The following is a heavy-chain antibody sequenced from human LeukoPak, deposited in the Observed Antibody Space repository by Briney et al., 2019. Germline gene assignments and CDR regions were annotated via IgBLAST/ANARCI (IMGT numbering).Heavy chain of an antibody. CDR1: GYTFTSYG. V-gene: IGHV1-18*01. D-gene: IGHD3-3*01. CDR2: ISAYNGNT. Sequence: ASVKISCKASGYTFTSYGISWVRQAPGQGLEWMGWISAYNGNTNYAQKLQGRVTMTTDTSTSTAYMELRSLRSDDTAVYYCARLGVTIFGVVIADYWGQGTLVTVSS. J-gene: IGHJ4*02. CDR3: ARLGVTIFGVVIADY.